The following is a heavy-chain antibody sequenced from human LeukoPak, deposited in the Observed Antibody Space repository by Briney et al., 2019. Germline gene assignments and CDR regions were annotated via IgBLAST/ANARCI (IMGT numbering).Heavy chain of an antibody. CDR1: GYTFTGYY. D-gene: IGHD3-10*01. V-gene: IGHV1-2*02. CDR3: ARVRVILWFGESMGDDAFDI. J-gene: IGHJ3*02. Sequence: ASETVSCKDSGYTFTGYYMHWVRQAPGHPLEWMGWINANSGDTNYAQQFQGRVTMTRDTSISTAYMEPGRLRSDATAVYYCARVRVILWFGESMGDDAFDIWGQGTMVTVSS. CDR2: INANSGDT.